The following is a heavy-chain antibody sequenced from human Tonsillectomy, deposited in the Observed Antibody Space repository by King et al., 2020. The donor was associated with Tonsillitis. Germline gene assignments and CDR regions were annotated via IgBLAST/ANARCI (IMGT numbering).Heavy chain of an antibody. CDR3: ARGQNAVAHFDY. J-gene: IGHJ4*02. Sequence: QLQESGPGLVKPSETLSLTCTVSGGSISSYYWSWIRQPPGKGLEWIGYIYYSGSTNYNPSLKSRVTISVDTSKNQFSLKLSSVTAADTAVYYCARGQNAVAHFDYWGQGTLVTVSS. V-gene: IGHV4-59*01. CDR1: GGSISSYY. CDR2: IYYSGST. D-gene: IGHD6-19*01.